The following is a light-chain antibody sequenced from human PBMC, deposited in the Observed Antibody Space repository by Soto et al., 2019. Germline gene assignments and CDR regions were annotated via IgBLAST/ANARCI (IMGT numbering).Light chain of an antibody. Sequence: EIVMTQSPATLSVSLGERATLSCRASQSVSSNLAWYQLKPGQAPRLLIYGASTRATGIPARFSGSGSGTDFTLTISRLEPEDFAVYHCQQYDTSPLTFGGGTKVDIK. CDR1: QSVSSN. CDR3: QQYDTSPLT. V-gene: IGKV3-15*01. J-gene: IGKJ4*01. CDR2: GAS.